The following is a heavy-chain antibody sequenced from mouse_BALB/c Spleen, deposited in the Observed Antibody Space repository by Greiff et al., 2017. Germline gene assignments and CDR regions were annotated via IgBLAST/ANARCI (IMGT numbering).Heavy chain of an antibody. CDR2: ISSGGSYT. Sequence: EVQGVESGGDLVKPGGSLKLSCAASGFTFSSYGMSWVRQTPDKRLEWVATISSGGSYTYYPDSVKGRFTISRDNAKNTLYLQMSSLKSEDTAMYYCARGKPDYFDYWGQGTTLTVSS. J-gene: IGHJ2*01. V-gene: IGHV5-6*01. CDR3: ARGKPDYFDY. CDR1: GFTFSSYG. D-gene: IGHD2-1*01.